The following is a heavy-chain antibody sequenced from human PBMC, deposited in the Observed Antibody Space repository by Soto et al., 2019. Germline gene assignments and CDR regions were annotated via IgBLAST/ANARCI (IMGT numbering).Heavy chain of an antibody. D-gene: IGHD2-2*01. Sequence: QVQLQQWGAGLLKPSGTLSLTCGVSGGSLSDYYWSWIRQPPGKGLEWIGEINHSGSTNLNPSLKRRDTISVDMSKNQFSLTLSSVTAADTALYYCARPPIKYCSSISCSPDYNYYMDVWGTGTAVTVSS. CDR1: GGSLSDYY. CDR2: INHSGST. V-gene: IGHV4-34*01. J-gene: IGHJ6*03. CDR3: ARPPIKYCSSISCSPDYNYYMDV.